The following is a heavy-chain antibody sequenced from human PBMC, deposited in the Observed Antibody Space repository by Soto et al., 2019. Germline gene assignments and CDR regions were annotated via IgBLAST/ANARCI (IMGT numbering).Heavy chain of an antibody. CDR3: ARCNYCYAMDV. CDR1: GGSVSSGVFS. CDR2: ISHGGSP. J-gene: IGHJ6*02. V-gene: IGHV4-30-2*01. Sequence: QLKLQESGSGVVKPSQTLSLTCAVSGGSVSSGVFSWNWIRQPPGQGLEWIGYISHGGSPHYTPSLRSRVSITADRSTNVIFLNLTSMAPADTSVYFGARCNYCYAMDVWGQGTTVTVSS.